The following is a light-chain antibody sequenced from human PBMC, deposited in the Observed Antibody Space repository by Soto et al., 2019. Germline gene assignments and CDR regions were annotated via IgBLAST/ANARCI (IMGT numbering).Light chain of an antibody. CDR2: KVN. CDR3: CSYAGNRRV. J-gene: IGLJ3*02. V-gene: IGLV2-23*02. Sequence: QSALTQPASVSGSPGQSITISCTGTYNLVSWYQQHPGKAPKLMIFKVNKRPSGVSYRFSGSKSGNTASLTISALQAEDEADYFCCSYAGNRRVFGGGTKLTVL. CDR1: YNL.